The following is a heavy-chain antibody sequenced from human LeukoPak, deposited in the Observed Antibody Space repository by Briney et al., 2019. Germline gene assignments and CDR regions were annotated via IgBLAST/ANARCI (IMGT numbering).Heavy chain of an antibody. J-gene: IGHJ3*02. D-gene: IGHD3-10*01. Sequence: PGGSLRLSCAASGFTFSSYGMHRVRQAPGRGLEWVAVIWYDGSNKYYADSVKGRLTISRDNSKNTLYLQMNSLRAEDTAVYYCARDPGDYYGSGSSDAFDIWGQGTMVTVSS. V-gene: IGHV3-33*01. CDR3: ARDPGDYYGSGSSDAFDI. CDR1: GFTFSSYG. CDR2: IWYDGSNK.